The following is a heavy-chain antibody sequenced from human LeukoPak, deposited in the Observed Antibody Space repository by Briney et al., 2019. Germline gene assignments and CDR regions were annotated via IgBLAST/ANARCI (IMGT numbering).Heavy chain of an antibody. Sequence: SVKVSCKASGGTFSSYAISWVRQAPGQGLEWMGGIIPIFGTANYAQKFQGRVTITADESTSTVYMELSSLRSEDTAVYYCARGSRPIHVSSSCPDYWGQGTLVTVSS. D-gene: IGHD6-13*01. CDR3: ARGSRPIHVSSSCPDY. CDR1: GGTFSSYA. V-gene: IGHV1-69*13. J-gene: IGHJ4*02. CDR2: IIPIFGTA.